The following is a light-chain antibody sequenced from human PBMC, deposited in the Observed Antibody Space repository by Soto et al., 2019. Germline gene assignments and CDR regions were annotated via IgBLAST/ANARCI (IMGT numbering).Light chain of an antibody. CDR2: ATS. CDR1: QSVSTTS. CDR3: QQYGGSPFT. J-gene: IGKJ2*01. V-gene: IGKV3-20*01. Sequence: EIVLTQSPGTLSLSPGERATFSCRPSQSVSTTSLAWYQQKPGLPPRLLMYATSSRATGIPDRFTGSGSATDFTLTISRVGPGDSAVYYCQQYGGSPFTFGQGTKLEI.